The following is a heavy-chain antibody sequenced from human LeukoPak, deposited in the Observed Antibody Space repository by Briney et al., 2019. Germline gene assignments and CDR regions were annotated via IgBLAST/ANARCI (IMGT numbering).Heavy chain of an antibody. CDR2: VHPSGSI. CDR3: SRGLDAYKGGNL. D-gene: IGHD5-24*01. J-gene: IGHJ4*02. CDR1: GASFSSYY. Sequence: SETLSLTCSVSGASFSSYYWSWIRQAPGKGLEWIGEVHPSGSIHYNPSLKSRVTISIDTSRNHFSLVLSSVTAADTALYSCSRGLDAYKGGNLWGQGTLVTVSS. V-gene: IGHV4-34*01.